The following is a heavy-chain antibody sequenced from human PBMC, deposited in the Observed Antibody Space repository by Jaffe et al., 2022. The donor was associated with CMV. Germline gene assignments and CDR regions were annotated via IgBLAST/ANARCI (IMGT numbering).Heavy chain of an antibody. CDR1: GFTFSDHY. D-gene: IGHD3-22*01. Sequence: EVQLVESGGGLVQPGGSLRLSCAASGFTFSDHYMDWVRQAPGKGLEWVGRTRNKANSYTTEYAASVKGRFTISRDDSKNSLYLQMNSLKTEDTAVYYCARAVPESSGYFPYYYYYMDVWGKGTTVTVSS. V-gene: IGHV3-72*01. CDR2: TRNKANSYTT. J-gene: IGHJ6*03. CDR3: ARAVPESSGYFPYYYYYMDV.